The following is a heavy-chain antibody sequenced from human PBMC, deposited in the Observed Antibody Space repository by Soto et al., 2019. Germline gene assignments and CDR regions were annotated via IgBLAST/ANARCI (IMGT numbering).Heavy chain of an antibody. CDR3: AAIGYFDWLLRLDAFDI. CDR1: GFTFTSSA. CDR2: IVVGSGNT. D-gene: IGHD3-9*01. Sequence: SVKVSCKASGFTFTSSAMQWVRQARGQRLEWIGWIVVGSGNTNYAQKFQERVTITRDMSTSTAYMELSSLRSEDTAVYYCAAIGYFDWLLRLDAFDIWGQGTMVTVSS. J-gene: IGHJ3*02. V-gene: IGHV1-58*02.